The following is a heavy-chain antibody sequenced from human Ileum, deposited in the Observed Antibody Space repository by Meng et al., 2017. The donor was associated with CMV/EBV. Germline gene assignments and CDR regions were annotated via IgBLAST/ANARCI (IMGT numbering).Heavy chain of an antibody. CDR2: ICGTGTT. J-gene: IGHJ5*02. D-gene: IGHD3-10*01. CDR1: GDSLSTSS. CDR3: ARRIREVREISWENWLAP. V-gene: IGHV4-4*07. Sequence: QVLLQESGPGLVRPSETLSLTCTVSGDSLSTSSWNWIRQSAGSRLEWIGRICGTGTTNYNPSFKSRVTLSLDKSKNQFSLKLSSVTAADTAVYYCARRIREVREISWENWLAPWGQGTLVTVSS.